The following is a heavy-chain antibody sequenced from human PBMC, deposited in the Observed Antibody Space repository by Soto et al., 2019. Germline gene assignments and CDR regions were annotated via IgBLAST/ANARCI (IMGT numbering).Heavy chain of an antibody. D-gene: IGHD1-1*01. CDR2: IYWTDDK. V-gene: IGHV2-5*01. CDR3: ARKLPITTSAFDY. J-gene: IGHJ3*01. CDR1: GFSLNTSGVG. Sequence: QITLKESGPSLVKPTQTLTLTCTFSGFSLNTSGVGVGWVRQPPGKALEWLAVIYWTDDKRYSPSLKSRLSITKYTSKNQVVLTMTDMDPVDTAIFFCARKLPITTSAFDYWGQGTMVTVSS.